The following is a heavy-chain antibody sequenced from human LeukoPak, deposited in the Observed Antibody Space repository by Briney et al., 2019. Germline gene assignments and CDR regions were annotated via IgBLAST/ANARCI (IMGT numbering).Heavy chain of an antibody. V-gene: IGHV4-59*01. CDR2: IYYTGST. CDR1: GGAISSYY. J-gene: IGHJ6*03. CDR3: ARTTEAHSWRTRYYDYYMDV. Sequence: SETLSLTCTVSGGAISSYYWTWFRQPPGKGLEWIGYIYYTGSTNYNPSLDSRVTISVDMSKNQVSLNLKYVTAADTAVYYCARTTEAHSWRTRYYDYYMDVWGKGTTVTVSS. D-gene: IGHD6-13*01.